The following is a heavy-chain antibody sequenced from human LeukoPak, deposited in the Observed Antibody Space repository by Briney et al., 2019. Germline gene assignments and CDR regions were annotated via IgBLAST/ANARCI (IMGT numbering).Heavy chain of an antibody. CDR1: GFTFSSYE. CDR2: ISSSGSTI. V-gene: IGHV3-48*03. CDR3: ARLAGYCSGGSCYSEYNWFDP. D-gene: IGHD2-15*01. Sequence: GGSLRLSCAASGFTFSSYEMNWVRQAPGKGLEWVSYISSSGSTIYYADSVKGRFTFSRDNAENSLYLQMNNLRAEDTAVYYCARLAGYCSGGSCYSEYNWFDPWGQGTLVTVSS. J-gene: IGHJ5*02.